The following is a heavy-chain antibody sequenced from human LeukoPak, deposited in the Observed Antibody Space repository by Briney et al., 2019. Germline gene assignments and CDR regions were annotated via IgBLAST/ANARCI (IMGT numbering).Heavy chain of an antibody. CDR3: ARDFGDYSSPFYYGMDV. Sequence: SETLSLTCTVSGGSVDNYYWSWVRQPAGKGLEWIGRIYTSGSTNYNPSLKSRVTMSVDTSKNQFSLKLSSVTAADTAVYYCARDFGDYSSPFYYGMDVWGQGTTVTISS. J-gene: IGHJ6*02. CDR2: IYTSGST. CDR1: GGSVDNYY. V-gene: IGHV4-4*07. D-gene: IGHD4-11*01.